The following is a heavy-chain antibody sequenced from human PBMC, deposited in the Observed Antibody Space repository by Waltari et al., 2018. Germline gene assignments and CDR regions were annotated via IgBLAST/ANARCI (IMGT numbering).Heavy chain of an antibody. V-gene: IGHV1-2*06. Sequence: QVQLVQSGAEVKKPGASVKVSCKASGYTFTGYYMHWVRQAPGQGLEWMGRINPNSGGTNYAQKFQGRVTMTRDTSISTAYMELSRLRSDDTAVYYCARDEYYYDSSGYYYYFDYWGQGTLVTVSS. CDR2: INPNSGGT. J-gene: IGHJ4*02. CDR3: ARDEYYYDSSGYYYYFDY. D-gene: IGHD3-22*01. CDR1: GYTFTGYY.